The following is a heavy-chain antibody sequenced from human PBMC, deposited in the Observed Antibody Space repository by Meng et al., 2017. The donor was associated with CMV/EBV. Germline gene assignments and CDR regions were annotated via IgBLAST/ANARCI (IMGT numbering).Heavy chain of an antibody. Sequence: YISSGGYYWSWIRQHPGKGLEWIGYIYYSGSTYYNPSLKSRVTISVDTSKNQFSLKLSSVTAADTAVYYCARGQYCSSTSCYYVDYWGQGTLVTVSS. CDR2: IYYSGST. V-gene: IGHV4-31*02. CDR3: ARGQYCSSTSCYYVDY. CDR1: YISSGGYY. D-gene: IGHD2-2*01. J-gene: IGHJ4*02.